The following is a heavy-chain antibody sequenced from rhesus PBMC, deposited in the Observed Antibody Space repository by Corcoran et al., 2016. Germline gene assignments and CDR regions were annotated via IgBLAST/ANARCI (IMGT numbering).Heavy chain of an antibody. J-gene: IGHJ4*01. CDR3: ARGGTNRLN. CDR2: IECNSATT. D-gene: IGHD6-25*01. V-gene: IGHV4-73*01. CDR1: GGSITGYY. Sequence: QVKLQQWGEGLVKPSETLSLTSAVSGGSITGYYWSWIRQPPGKGLEWIGNIECNSATTNYNPSLKNRVTISKDTSKNQFSLKLTSVTAADTAMYYCARGGTNRLNWGQGVLVTVSS.